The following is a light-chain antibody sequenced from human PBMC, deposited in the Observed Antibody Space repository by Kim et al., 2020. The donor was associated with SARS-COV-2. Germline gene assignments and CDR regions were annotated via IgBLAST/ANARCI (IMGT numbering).Light chain of an antibody. CDR3: AAWDDSLNGL. Sequence: PGQRVTISCSGSSSNIGSNTVNVYQQLPGTAPKLLIYSNNQRPSGVPDRFSGSKSGTSASLAISGLQSEDEADYYCAAWDDSLNGLFGTGTKVTVL. J-gene: IGLJ1*01. CDR1: SSNIGSNT. V-gene: IGLV1-44*01. CDR2: SNN.